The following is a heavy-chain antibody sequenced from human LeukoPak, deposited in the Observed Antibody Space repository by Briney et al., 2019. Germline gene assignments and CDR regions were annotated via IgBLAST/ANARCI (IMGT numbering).Heavy chain of an antibody. D-gene: IGHD3-22*01. CDR3: AVWSIIMIVGD. V-gene: IGHV1-46*01. J-gene: IGHJ4*02. CDR1: GYTFTSYY. CDR2: INPSGGST. Sequence: GASVKVSCKASGYTFTSYYMHWVRQAPGQGLEWMGIINPSGGSTSYAQKFQGRVTMTRDTSTSTVYMELSSLRSEDTAVYYCAVWSIIMIVGDGGQGPLVTVSS.